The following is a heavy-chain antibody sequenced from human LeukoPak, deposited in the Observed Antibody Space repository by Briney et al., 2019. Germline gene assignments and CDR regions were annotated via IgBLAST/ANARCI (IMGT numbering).Heavy chain of an antibody. CDR1: GFTFSSYW. CDR2: VSYDGSKK. Sequence: GGSLRRSCAASGFTFSSYWMSWVRQAPGKGLEWVAVVSYDGSKKYYADSVKGRFTISRDNSRNTLYLQLNSLRPEDTAIYYCGKPQYYFDSSGSVAYDYWGQGTLVTVSS. V-gene: IGHV3-30*18. J-gene: IGHJ4*02. CDR3: GKPQYYFDSSGSVAYDY. D-gene: IGHD3-22*01.